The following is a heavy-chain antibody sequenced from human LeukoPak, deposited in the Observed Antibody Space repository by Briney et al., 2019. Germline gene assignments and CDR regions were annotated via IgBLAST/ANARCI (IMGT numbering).Heavy chain of an antibody. CDR1: GGSVSDYY. D-gene: IGHD3-9*01. Sequence: SETLSLTCTISGGSVSDYYWSWIRQSPGKGLEWIGYIYHTGSTSYSPSLKSRVTISADTSQNQFSLKLSSVTAADTAVYYCARGRYYDILTGYNPYYMDVWGKGTTVTVSS. V-gene: IGHV4-59*02. CDR2: IYHTGST. CDR3: ARGRYYDILTGYNPYYMDV. J-gene: IGHJ6*03.